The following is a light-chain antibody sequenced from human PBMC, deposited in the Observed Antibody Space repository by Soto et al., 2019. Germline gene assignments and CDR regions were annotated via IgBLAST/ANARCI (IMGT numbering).Light chain of an antibody. Sequence: QSVLTQPASVSGSPGQSITISCTGTSSDVGNYNLVSWYQHDPGKAPKLLIYDATNRPSGVSNRFSGSKSGYTASLTISGLQAEDEADYYCSSYTSSSTYVFGTGTKVTVL. CDR1: SSDVGNYNL. V-gene: IGLV2-14*02. CDR3: SSYTSSSTYV. CDR2: DAT. J-gene: IGLJ1*01.